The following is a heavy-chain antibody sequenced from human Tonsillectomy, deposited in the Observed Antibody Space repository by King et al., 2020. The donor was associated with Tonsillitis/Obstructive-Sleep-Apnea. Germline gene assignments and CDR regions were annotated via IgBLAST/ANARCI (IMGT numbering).Heavy chain of an antibody. CDR1: GFTFSSYA. Sequence: VQLVESGGGLVQPGGSLRLSCAASGFTFSSYAMSWVRQAPGKGLEWVSAISGSGGSTYYADSVKGRFTISRDNSKNTLYLQMNSLRAEDTAVYYCAKGYCSSTSCSRTPYYYYYMDVWGKGTTVTVSS. V-gene: IGHV3-23*04. J-gene: IGHJ6*03. D-gene: IGHD2-2*01. CDR3: AKGYCSSTSCSRTPYYYYYMDV. CDR2: ISGSGGST.